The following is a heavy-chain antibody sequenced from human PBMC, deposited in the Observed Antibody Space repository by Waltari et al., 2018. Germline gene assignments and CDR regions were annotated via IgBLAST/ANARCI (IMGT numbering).Heavy chain of an antibody. V-gene: IGHV3-23*04. J-gene: IGHJ4*02. CDR3: AKRWAIYYFEY. CDR2: ITESGHT. D-gene: IGHD3-9*01. Sequence: EVQLVESGGGLVQPGGSLRLSCAASGFTFKNFAMSWVRQGPGKGLAWFSTITESGHTFYADSVKGRVATSRDNYKNTLSLQMNSLRAEDTAVYYCAKRWAIYYFEYWGQGNLVTVSS. CDR1: GFTFKNFA.